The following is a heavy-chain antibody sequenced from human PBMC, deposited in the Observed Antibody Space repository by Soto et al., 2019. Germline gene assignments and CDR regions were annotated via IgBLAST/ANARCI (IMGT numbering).Heavy chain of an antibody. Sequence: PGGSLRLSCAASGFTFSSYGMHWVRQAPGKGLEWVAVIWYDGGNKYYADSVKGRFTISRDNSKNTLYLQMNSLRAEDTAVYYCARDGYCTNGVCYTLGGEVYWGQGTLVTVSS. J-gene: IGHJ4*02. CDR2: IWYDGGNK. D-gene: IGHD2-8*01. V-gene: IGHV3-33*01. CDR1: GFTFSSYG. CDR3: ARDGYCTNGVCYTLGGEVY.